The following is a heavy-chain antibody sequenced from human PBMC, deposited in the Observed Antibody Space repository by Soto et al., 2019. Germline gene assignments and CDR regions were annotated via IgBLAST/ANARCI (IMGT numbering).Heavy chain of an antibody. D-gene: IGHD1-1*01. Sequence: EVQLVESGGGLVQPGGSLRLSCAASGFTFTSHSMNWVRQAPGTGLEWVSYISSSSSTIYYANSVKGRFTISRDNAKNSLYQQMNSLRDEDTAVYYCARDAKGSSGDHFDYWGQGTLVTVSS. CDR3: ARDAKGSSGDHFDY. J-gene: IGHJ4*02. CDR1: GFTFTSHS. V-gene: IGHV3-48*02. CDR2: ISSSSSTI.